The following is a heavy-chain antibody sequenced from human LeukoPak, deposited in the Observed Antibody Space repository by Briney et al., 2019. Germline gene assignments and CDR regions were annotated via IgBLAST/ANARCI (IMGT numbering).Heavy chain of an antibody. CDR1: GDSISSGSYY. CDR2: IYASGST. J-gene: IGHJ4*02. CDR3: ARGIGTTNFDS. Sequence: PSQTLSLTCTVSGDSISSGSYYWSWIRQPAGKGLEWIGRIYASGSTNYNPSLKSRVTISLDTSENQFSLKVTSVTAADTAVYYCARGIGTTNFDSWGQGTLVTVSS. D-gene: IGHD1-1*01. V-gene: IGHV4-61*02.